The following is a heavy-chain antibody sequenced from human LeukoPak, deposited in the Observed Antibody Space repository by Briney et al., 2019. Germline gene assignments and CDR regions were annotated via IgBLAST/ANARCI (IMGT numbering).Heavy chain of an antibody. Sequence: KAGGSLRLSCAASGFTFSDYYMSWIRQAPGKGLEWVSFISSSSDNTKYADSVKGRFTISRDNAKNLLYLQMNSLRAEDTAVYYCARDRGGSYYYFDYWGQGSLVTVSS. CDR1: GFTFSDYY. CDR2: ISSSSDNT. CDR3: ARDRGGSYYYFDY. D-gene: IGHD1-26*01. J-gene: IGHJ4*01. V-gene: IGHV3-11*05.